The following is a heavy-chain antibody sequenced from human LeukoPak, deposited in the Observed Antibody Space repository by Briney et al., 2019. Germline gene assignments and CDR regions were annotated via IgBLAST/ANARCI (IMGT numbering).Heavy chain of an antibody. CDR1: GYTFTDYY. V-gene: IGHV1-2*02. J-gene: IGHJ3*02. D-gene: IGHD3-22*01. CDR3: ARTYYYDSRDAFDI. Sequence: GASVKVSCKASGYTFTDYYMHWVRQAPGQGLEWMGWINPNSGGTNYAQKFQGRVTMTRDTSISTAYMELSRLRSDDTAVYYCARTYYYDSRDAFDIWGQGTMVTVSS. CDR2: INPNSGGT.